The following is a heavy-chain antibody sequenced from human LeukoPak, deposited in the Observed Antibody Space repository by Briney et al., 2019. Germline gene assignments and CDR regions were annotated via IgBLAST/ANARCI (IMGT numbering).Heavy chain of an antibody. V-gene: IGHV1-2*02. CDR1: GYTFTGYY. Sequence: ASVTVSCKASGYTFTGYYMHWVRQAPGQGLEWMGWINPNSGGTNYAQKFQGRVTMTRDTSISTAYMELSRLRSDDTAVYYCARDRGGSSSWYFWFDPWGQGTLVTVSS. J-gene: IGHJ5*02. CDR3: ARDRGGSSSWYFWFDP. CDR2: INPNSGGT. D-gene: IGHD6-13*01.